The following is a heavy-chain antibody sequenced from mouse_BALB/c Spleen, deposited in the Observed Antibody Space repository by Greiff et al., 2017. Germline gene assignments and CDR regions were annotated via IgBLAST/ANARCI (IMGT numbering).Heavy chain of an antibody. CDR1: GYTFTDYY. Sequence: QVQLKESGAELARPGASVKLSCKASGYTFTDYYINWVKQRTGQGLEWIGEIYPGSGNTYYNEKFKGKATLTADKSSSTAYMQLSSLTSEDSAVYFCARFPRWLLLGAMDYWGQGTSVTVSS. CDR3: ARFPRWLLLGAMDY. D-gene: IGHD2-3*01. CDR2: IYPGSGNT. J-gene: IGHJ4*01. V-gene: IGHV1-77*01.